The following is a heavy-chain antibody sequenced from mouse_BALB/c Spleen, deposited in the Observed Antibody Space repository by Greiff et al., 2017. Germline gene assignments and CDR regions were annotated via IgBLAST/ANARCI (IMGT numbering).Heavy chain of an antibody. V-gene: IGHV1-20*02. CDR2: INPYNGDT. CDR1: GYSFTGYF. CDR3: ARGLSYAMDY. J-gene: IGHJ4*01. Sequence: VQLKESGPELVKPGASVKISCKASGYSFTGYFMNWVMQSHGKSLEWIGRINPYNGDTFYNQKFKGKATFTVDKSSSTAHMELRSLASEDSAVYYCARGLSYAMDYWGQGTSVTVSS.